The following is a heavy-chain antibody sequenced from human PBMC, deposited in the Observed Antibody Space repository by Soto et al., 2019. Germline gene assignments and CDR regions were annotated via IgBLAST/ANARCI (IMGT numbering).Heavy chain of an antibody. CDR1: GFNFSDYS. D-gene: IGHD6-6*01. V-gene: IGHV3-11*01. Sequence: GGSLRLSCAASGFNFSDYSMSWIRQAPGKGLEWLAFIDSRGRTLSYADSVRGRFTISRDNAENSVYLQMDSLRADDTAVYYCARQAARNYIDSWGQGNSVTVSS. CDR3: ARQAARNYIDS. CDR2: IDSRGRTL. J-gene: IGHJ4*02.